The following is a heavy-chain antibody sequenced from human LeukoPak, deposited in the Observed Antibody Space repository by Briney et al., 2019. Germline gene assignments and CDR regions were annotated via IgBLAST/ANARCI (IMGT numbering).Heavy chain of an antibody. V-gene: IGHV1-2*02. Sequence: ASVTVSCKASGYTFTGYYMHWVRQAPGQGLEWMGWINPNSGGTNYAQKFQGRVTMTRDTSISTAYMELSRLRSDDTAVYYCARSFDILTGYSTSFDYWGQGTLVTVSS. CDR1: GYTFTGYY. D-gene: IGHD3-9*01. J-gene: IGHJ4*02. CDR3: ARSFDILTGYSTSFDY. CDR2: INPNSGGT.